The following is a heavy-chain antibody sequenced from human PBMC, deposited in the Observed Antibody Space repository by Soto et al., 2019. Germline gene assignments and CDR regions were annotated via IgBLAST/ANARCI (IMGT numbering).Heavy chain of an antibody. CDR3: AREDFLYCSSTSCYSSYYYYYGMDV. V-gene: IGHV1-8*01. Sequence: ASVKVSCKASGYTFTSYDINWVRQATGQGLEWMGWMNPNSGNTGYAQKFQGRVTMTRNTSISTAYMELSSLRSEDTAVYYCAREDFLYCSSTSCYSSYYYYYGMDVWGQGTTVTVSS. CDR2: MNPNSGNT. D-gene: IGHD2-2*02. J-gene: IGHJ6*02. CDR1: GYTFTSYD.